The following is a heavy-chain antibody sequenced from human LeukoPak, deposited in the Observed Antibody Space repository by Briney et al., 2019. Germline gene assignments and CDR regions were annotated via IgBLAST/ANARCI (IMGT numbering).Heavy chain of an antibody. CDR1: GYTFTSYG. J-gene: IGHJ5*02. CDR3: AREGIAAAGGFNWFDP. CDR2: ISAYNGNT. Sequence: ASVKVSCKASGYTFTSYGISLVRQAPGQGLEWMGWISAYNGNTNYAQKLQGRVTMTTDTSTSTAYMELRSLRSDDTAVYYCAREGIAAAGGFNWFDPWGQGTLVTVSS. D-gene: IGHD6-13*01. V-gene: IGHV1-18*01.